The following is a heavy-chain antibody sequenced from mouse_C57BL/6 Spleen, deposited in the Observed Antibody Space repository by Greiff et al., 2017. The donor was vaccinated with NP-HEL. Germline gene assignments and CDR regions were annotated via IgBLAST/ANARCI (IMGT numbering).Heavy chain of an antibody. CDR3: ARCGKDYAMDY. CDR2: IDPSDSYT. Sequence: VQLQQSGAELVKPGASVKLSCKASGYTFTSYWMQWVKQRPGQGLEWIGEIDPSDSYTNYNQKFKGKATLTVDTSSSTAYMQLSSLTSEDSAVYYCARCGKDYAMDYWGQGTSVTVSS. CDR1: GYTFTSYW. J-gene: IGHJ4*01. V-gene: IGHV1-50*01. D-gene: IGHD1-1*01.